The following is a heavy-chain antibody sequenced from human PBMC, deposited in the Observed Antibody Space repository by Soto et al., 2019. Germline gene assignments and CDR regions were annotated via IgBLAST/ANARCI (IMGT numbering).Heavy chain of an antibody. Sequence: QVQLVESGGGVVQPGRSLRLSCAASGFTFSSYGMHWVRQAPGKGLEWVAVISYDGSNKYYADSVKGRFTISRDNSKNTLYLQMNILRAEDTAVYYCAKAKIDYDSSGYYYGFVPDYWGQGTLVTVSS. V-gene: IGHV3-30*18. J-gene: IGHJ4*02. CDR1: GFTFSSYG. D-gene: IGHD3-22*01. CDR3: AKAKIDYDSSGYYYGFVPDY. CDR2: ISYDGSNK.